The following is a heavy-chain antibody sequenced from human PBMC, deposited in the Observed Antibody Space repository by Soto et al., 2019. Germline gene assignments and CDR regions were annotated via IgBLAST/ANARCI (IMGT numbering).Heavy chain of an antibody. CDR2: INPSGGGT. CDR3: AREPARGYVDY. CDR1: VYTFSSYS. J-gene: IGHJ4*02. Sequence: QVQLVPSGAEMKKPGASVKVSCKASVYTFSSYSIHWVRQAAGQGLEWMGIINPSGGGTTYAQKFQGTVTMTRDTSTSTVYMERSSLRSEAPTVYYCAREPARGYVDYWGQGTLVTVSS. V-gene: IGHV1-46*03.